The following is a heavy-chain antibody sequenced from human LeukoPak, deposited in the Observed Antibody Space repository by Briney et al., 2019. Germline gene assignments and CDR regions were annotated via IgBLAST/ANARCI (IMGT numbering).Heavy chain of an antibody. CDR2: ISYDGSNK. Sequence: GGSLRLSCAASGFTFSSYAMHWVRQAPGKGLEWVAVISYDGSNKYYADSVKGRFTISRDNSKNTLYLQMNSLRAEDTAVYYRARGDYYDSSGLPHYWGQGTLVTVSS. V-gene: IGHV3-30-3*01. CDR3: ARGDYYDSSGLPHY. D-gene: IGHD3-22*01. J-gene: IGHJ4*02. CDR1: GFTFSSYA.